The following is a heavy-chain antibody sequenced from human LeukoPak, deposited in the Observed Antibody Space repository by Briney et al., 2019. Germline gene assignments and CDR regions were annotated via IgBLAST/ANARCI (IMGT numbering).Heavy chain of an antibody. CDR3: ARDNKSGYSSGWTFDY. D-gene: IGHD6-19*01. V-gene: IGHV1-46*01. CDR1: GYTFTGYY. Sequence: ASVKVSCKASGYTFTGYYMHWVRQAPGQGLEWMGIINPSGGSTSYAQKFQGRVTTTRDTSTSTVYMELSSLRSEDTAVYYCARDNKSGYSSGWTFDYWGQGTLVTVSS. J-gene: IGHJ4*02. CDR2: INPSGGST.